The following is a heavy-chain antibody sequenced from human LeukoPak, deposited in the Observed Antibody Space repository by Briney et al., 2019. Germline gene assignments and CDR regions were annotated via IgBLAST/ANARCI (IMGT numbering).Heavy chain of an antibody. D-gene: IGHD3-10*01. J-gene: IGHJ4*02. V-gene: IGHV4-34*01. Sequence: SETLSLTCAVYGGSFSGYHWSWIRQPPGKGLEWIGEINHSGSTNYNPSLKGRVTISVDTSKNQFSLKLSSVTAADTAVYYCARGITMVRGVPSKYYFDYWGQGTLVTVSS. CDR1: GGSFSGYH. CDR2: INHSGST. CDR3: ARGITMVRGVPSKYYFDY.